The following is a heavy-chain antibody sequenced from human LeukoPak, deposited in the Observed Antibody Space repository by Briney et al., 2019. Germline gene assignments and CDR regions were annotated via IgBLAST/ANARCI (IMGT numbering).Heavy chain of an antibody. CDR3: ASGELDSLYYFDF. CDR2: ITWDGGST. J-gene: IGHJ4*02. CDR1: GFTFDDYT. D-gene: IGHD1-1*01. V-gene: IGHV3-43*01. Sequence: GGSLRLSCAASGFTFDDYTMHWVRQAPGKGLEWVSLITWDGGSTYYADSVKGRFTISRDNAKNTLYLQMNSLRAEDTAVYYCASGELDSLYYFDFWGQGTLVTVSS.